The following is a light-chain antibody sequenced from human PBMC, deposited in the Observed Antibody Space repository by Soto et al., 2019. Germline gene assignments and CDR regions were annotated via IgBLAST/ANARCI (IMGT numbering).Light chain of an antibody. V-gene: IGKV3-20*01. CDR3: QQYGSSPLT. J-gene: IGKJ4*01. CDR1: QSVSSSY. Sequence: EIVLTQSPGTLSLSPAERATLSCRASQSVSSSYLAWYQQKPGQAPRLLIYGASSRATGIPDRFSGSGSGTDFTLTISRLEPEDLAVYYCQQYGSSPLTFGGGTKVEIK. CDR2: GAS.